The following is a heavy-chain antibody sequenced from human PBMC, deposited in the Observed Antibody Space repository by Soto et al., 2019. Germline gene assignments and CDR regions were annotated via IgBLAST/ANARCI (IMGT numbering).Heavy chain of an antibody. CDR2: VSIGGST. CDR3: AKRRGAGGHFDY. CDR1: GFTFSSYA. D-gene: IGHD2-15*01. J-gene: IGHJ4*02. V-gene: IGHV3-23*01. Sequence: DVQLLESGGGLVQPEGSLRLSCAASGFTFSSYAMGWVRQRPGKGLERVAVVSIGGSTHYADSVRGRFTISRDNSKNTLSLQMNSLTAEDTAVYFCAKRRGAGGHFDYWGQGALVTVSS.